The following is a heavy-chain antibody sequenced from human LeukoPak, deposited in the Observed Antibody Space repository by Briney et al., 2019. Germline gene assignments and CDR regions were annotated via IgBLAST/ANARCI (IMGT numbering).Heavy chain of an antibody. V-gene: IGHV3-33*01. Sequence: GGSLRLSCAASGFTFSSYGMHWVRQAPGKGLEWVAVIWYDGSNKYYADSVKGRFTISRDNFKNTLYLQINSLRAEDTAVYYCARVESPGHRSSWIDYWGQGTLVTVSS. CDR1: GFTFSSYG. CDR3: ARVESPGHRSSWIDY. CDR2: IWYDGSNK. J-gene: IGHJ4*02. D-gene: IGHD6-13*01.